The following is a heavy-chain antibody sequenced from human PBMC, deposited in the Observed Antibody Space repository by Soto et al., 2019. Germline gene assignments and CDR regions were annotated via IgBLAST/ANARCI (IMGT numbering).Heavy chain of an antibody. V-gene: IGHV3-23*01. D-gene: IGHD1-26*01. CDR1: GFTFSSYA. CDR2: ISGSGGST. Sequence: EVQLLESGGGLVQPGGSLRLSCAASGFTFSSYAMSWVRQAPGRGLEWVSAISGSGGSTYYADSVKGRFTISRDNSKNTLYLQMNSLRAEDTAVYYCARTGPSYYRPVYYFDYWGQGTLVTVSS. CDR3: ARTGPSYYRPVYYFDY. J-gene: IGHJ4*02.